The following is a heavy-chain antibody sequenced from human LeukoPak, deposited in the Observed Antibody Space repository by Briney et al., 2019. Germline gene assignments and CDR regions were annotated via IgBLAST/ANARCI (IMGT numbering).Heavy chain of an antibody. CDR2: INHSGST. CDR1: GGSFSGYY. J-gene: IGHJ4*02. Sequence: PSETLSLTCAVYGGSFSGYYWSWIRQPPGKGLEWIGEINHSGSTNYNPSLRGRVMISVDTSKNQFSLKLSSVTAADTAVYYCAREGRSRTNTGGDLDYWGQGTLVTVSS. CDR3: AREGRSRTNTGGDLDY. D-gene: IGHD3-16*01. V-gene: IGHV4-34*01.